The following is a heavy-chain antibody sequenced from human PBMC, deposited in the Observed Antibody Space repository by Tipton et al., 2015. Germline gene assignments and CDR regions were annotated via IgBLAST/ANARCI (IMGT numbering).Heavy chain of an antibody. V-gene: IGHV5-51*01. CDR1: GYSFTTYW. CDR3: ARLRKGDGDYAIDY. CDR2: IYPGDSDT. J-gene: IGHJ4*02. Sequence: QLVQSGAEVKKPGESLKISCKTSGYSFTTYWIAWVRLMPGKGLEWMGTIYPGDSDTRYSPSFQGQVTISADKSITTAYLQWSSLKASDTAMYYCARLRKGDGDYAIDYWGQGTLVTVSS. D-gene: IGHD4-17*01.